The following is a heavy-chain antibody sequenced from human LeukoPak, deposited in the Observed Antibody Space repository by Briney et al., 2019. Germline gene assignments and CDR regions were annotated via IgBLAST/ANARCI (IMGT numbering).Heavy chain of an antibody. CDR1: GFTFSSYA. V-gene: IGHV3-30-3*01. J-gene: IGHJ4*02. CDR2: ISYDGSNK. D-gene: IGHD3-10*01. Sequence: PGRSLRRSCAASGFTFSSYAMHWVRQAPGKGLEWVAVISYDGSNKYYADSVKGRFTISRDNSKNTLYLQMNSLRAEDTAVYYCARAAYGSGSSPADYWGQGTLVTVSS. CDR3: ARAAYGSGSSPADY.